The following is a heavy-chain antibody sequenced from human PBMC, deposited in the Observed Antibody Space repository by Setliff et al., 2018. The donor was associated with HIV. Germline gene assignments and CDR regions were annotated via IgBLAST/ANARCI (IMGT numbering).Heavy chain of an antibody. Sequence: PSETLSLTCAVYGGSLSGYYWRWIRQPPGKGLEWIGEINQSGSTNYNPSLKSRVTISVDTSKNQFSLMLSSVTAADTAVYYCARGLDYGSGSYYVDYWGQGTLVTVSS. CDR2: INQSGST. D-gene: IGHD3-10*01. V-gene: IGHV4-34*01. J-gene: IGHJ4*02. CDR1: GGSLSGYY. CDR3: ARGLDYGSGSYYVDY.